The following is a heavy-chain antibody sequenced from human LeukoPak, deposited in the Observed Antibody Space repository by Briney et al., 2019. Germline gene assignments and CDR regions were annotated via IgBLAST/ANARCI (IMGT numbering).Heavy chain of an antibody. V-gene: IGHV4-59*01. CDR2: IYYSGST. J-gene: IGHJ3*02. CDR3: AREGMIATGREPAEI. CDR1: GGSISSSY. Sequence: SETLSLTCSVSGGSISSSYWSWIRQAPGKGLEWIGQIYYSGSTNYNPSLKSRVTISVDTSKNQFSLKLSSVTAADTAVYYCAREGMIATGREPAEIWGQGTMVTVSS. D-gene: IGHD3-22*01.